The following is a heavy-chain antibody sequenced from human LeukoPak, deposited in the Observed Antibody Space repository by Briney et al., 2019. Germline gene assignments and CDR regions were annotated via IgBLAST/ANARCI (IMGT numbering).Heavy chain of an antibody. CDR3: ARDKDLGAVAGTFDY. J-gene: IGHJ4*02. Sequence: ASVKVSCKASGYAFSTFGSSWVRQAPGQGLEWMGWISAYNGHTKYAQKFQGRVTMTTDTSTSTAYMELTSLTSDDTAVYYCARDKDLGAVAGTFDYWGQGTLVTVSS. D-gene: IGHD6-19*01. V-gene: IGHV1-18*01. CDR1: GYAFSTFG. CDR2: ISAYNGHT.